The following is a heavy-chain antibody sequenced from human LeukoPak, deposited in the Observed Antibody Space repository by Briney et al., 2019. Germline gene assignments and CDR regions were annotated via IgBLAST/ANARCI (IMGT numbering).Heavy chain of an antibody. CDR1: GCTFDTYN. D-gene: IGHD2-21*01. J-gene: IGHJ6*03. CDR2: IRSYSSYI. V-gene: IGHV3-21*01. Sequence: PGESLTLSCAASGCTFDTYNFNWVRQAPGKGLEWVASIRSYSSYIHYADSVKGRFTISRDDAKQSLDLQMNSLRAEDTAVYFCARYSEVYYYVDVWGAGTTVIVSS. CDR3: ARYSEVYYYVDV.